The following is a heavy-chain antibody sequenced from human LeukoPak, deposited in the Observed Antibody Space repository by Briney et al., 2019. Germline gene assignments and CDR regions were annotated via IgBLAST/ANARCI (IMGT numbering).Heavy chain of an antibody. V-gene: IGHV4-59*12. D-gene: IGHD3-22*01. CDR1: GGPISSYY. J-gene: IGHJ3*02. CDR2: IYYSGST. CDR3: ARGDSSGPLGSDAFDI. Sequence: SETLSLTCTVSGGPISSYYWSWIRQPPGKGLEWIGYIYYSGSTNYNPSLKSRVTISVDTSKNQFSLKLSSVTAADTAVYYCARGDSSGPLGSDAFDIWGQGTMVTVSS.